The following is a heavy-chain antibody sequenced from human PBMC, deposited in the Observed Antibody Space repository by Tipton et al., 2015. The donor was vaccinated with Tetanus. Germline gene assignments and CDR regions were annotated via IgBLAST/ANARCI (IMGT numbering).Heavy chain of an antibody. Sequence: SLRLSCAASGFTFRDYAIHWVRQVRGKGLEWVAALSGSGGSKVYADSVKGRFTISRDNANKSLYVQMDSLRPEDTALYYCARAVRGRDVFDIWGQGTMVIVSS. CDR3: ARAVRGRDVFDI. J-gene: IGHJ3*02. D-gene: IGHD3-10*01. CDR2: LSGSGGSK. V-gene: IGHV3-9*01. CDR1: GFTFRDYA.